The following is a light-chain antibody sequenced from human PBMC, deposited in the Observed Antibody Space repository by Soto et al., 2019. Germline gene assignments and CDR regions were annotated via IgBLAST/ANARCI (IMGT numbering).Light chain of an antibody. V-gene: IGLV4-69*02. CDR2: VNSDGSH. CDR3: QTWDTGIRV. CDR1: SAHSSYA. Sequence: QPVLTQSPSASASLGASVKLTCTLSSAHSSYAIAWHQQQPEKGPRYLMKVNSDGSHSKGDGIPDRFSGSSSGAERYLTISSLQSEDEADYYCQTWDTGIRVFGGGTKLTVL. J-gene: IGLJ2*01.